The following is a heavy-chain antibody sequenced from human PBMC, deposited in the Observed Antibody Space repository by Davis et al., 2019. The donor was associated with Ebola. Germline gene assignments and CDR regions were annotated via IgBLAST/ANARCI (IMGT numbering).Heavy chain of an antibody. CDR3: AAMTTVTGKGYYYYGMDV. CDR1: GYTFTSYG. J-gene: IGHJ6*04. D-gene: IGHD4-17*01. V-gene: IGHV1-58*02. CDR2: IVVGSGNT. Sequence: AASVKVSCKASGYTFTSYGINWVRQAPGQGLEWIGWIVVGSGNTNYAQKFQERVTITRDMSTSTAYMELSSLRSEDTAVYYCAAMTTVTGKGYYYYGMDVWGKGTTVTVSS.